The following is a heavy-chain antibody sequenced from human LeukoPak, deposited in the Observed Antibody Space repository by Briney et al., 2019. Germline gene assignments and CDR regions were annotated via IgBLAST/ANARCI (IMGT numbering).Heavy chain of an antibody. J-gene: IGHJ4*02. D-gene: IGHD2-2*01. CDR2: IYPGDSDT. CDR1: GYSSTNYW. V-gene: IGHV5-51*01. Sequence: GESLKISCKGSGYSSTNYWIGWVRQMPGKDLEWMGIIYPGDSDTRYSPSFQGQVTISADKSISTAYLQWSSLKASDTAMYYCARLAVPYCSSTSCPYYFDCWGQGTLVTVSS. CDR3: ARLAVPYCSSTSCPYYFDC.